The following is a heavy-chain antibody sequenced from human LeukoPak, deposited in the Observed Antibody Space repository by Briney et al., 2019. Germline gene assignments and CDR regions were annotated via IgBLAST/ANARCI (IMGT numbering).Heavy chain of an antibody. D-gene: IGHD4-17*01. CDR2: ISTSGST. CDR3: ARGLPSYGDYVDYYFYMDV. Sequence: RSETLSLTCTVSGDSISGFYWSWIRQPAGKGLQWIGRISTSGSTNYNPSLKSRVTMSVDRSTNEFSLTARSVTAADTALYYCARGLPSYGDYVDYYFYMDVWGKGTTVTVSS. V-gene: IGHV4-4*07. CDR1: GDSISGFY. J-gene: IGHJ6*03.